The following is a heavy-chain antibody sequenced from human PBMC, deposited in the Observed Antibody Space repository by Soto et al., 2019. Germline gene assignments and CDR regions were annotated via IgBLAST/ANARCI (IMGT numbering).Heavy chain of an antibody. Sequence: QVQLQESGPGLVKPSETLSLTCTVSGGSISNKYWSWIRQPAGKGLEWIGRMSSSGVTNYSPSFKSRVTMSVDMSKNQFSRKLSSVTATDAAVYYCARALDSSGWYGDDAFDIWGQGTTVTVSS. D-gene: IGHD6-19*01. J-gene: IGHJ3*02. V-gene: IGHV4-4*07. CDR1: GGSISNKY. CDR2: MSSSGVT. CDR3: ARALDSSGWYGDDAFDI.